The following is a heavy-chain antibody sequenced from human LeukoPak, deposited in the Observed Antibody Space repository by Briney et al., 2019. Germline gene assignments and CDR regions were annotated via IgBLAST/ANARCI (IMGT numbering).Heavy chain of an antibody. Sequence: SETLSLTCTVSGGSISSYYWSWIRQPPGKGLEWIGYIYYSGSTNYNPSLKSRVTISVDTSKNQFSLKLSSVTAADTAVYYCARGGWYGDYYYYGMDVWGQGTTVTVSS. CDR2: IYYSGST. V-gene: IGHV4-59*01. D-gene: IGHD6-19*01. J-gene: IGHJ6*02. CDR1: GGSISSYY. CDR3: ARGGWYGDYYYYGMDV.